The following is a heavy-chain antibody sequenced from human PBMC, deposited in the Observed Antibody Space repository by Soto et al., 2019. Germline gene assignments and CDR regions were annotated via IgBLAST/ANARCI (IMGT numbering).Heavy chain of an antibody. Sequence: GSGPTLVNPTHTLTMTCTFSGFSLSTSGVGEGWIRQPPGKALEWLALIYWNDDKRYSPSLKSRLTITKDTPKNQVVLTMTNIAPVDTAPSYCARYYYDRSGQHEDFDYWGHGTLVTVSP. J-gene: IGHJ4*01. CDR1: GFSLSTSGVG. CDR3: ARYYYDRSGQHEDFDY. D-gene: IGHD3-22*01. CDR2: IYWNDDK. V-gene: IGHV2-5*01.